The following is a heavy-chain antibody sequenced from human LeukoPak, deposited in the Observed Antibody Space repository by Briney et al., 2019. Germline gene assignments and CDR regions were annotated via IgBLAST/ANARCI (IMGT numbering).Heavy chain of an antibody. CDR3: GTRQWYNIVVLAAVTEVVFYYYYMDV. V-gene: IGHV4-59*10. CDR2: IYTSGST. D-gene: IGHD2-2*01. J-gene: IGHJ6*03. Sequence: SETLSLTCAVYGGSFSGYYWSWIRQPAGKGLEWIGRIYTSGSTNYNPSLKSRVTISVDTSKNQFSLKLSSVTAADTAVYYCGTRQWYNIVVLAAVTEVVFYYYYMDVWGKGTTVTVSS. CDR1: GGSFSGYY.